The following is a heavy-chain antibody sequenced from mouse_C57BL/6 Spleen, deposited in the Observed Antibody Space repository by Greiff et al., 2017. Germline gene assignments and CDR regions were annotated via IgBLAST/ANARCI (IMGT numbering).Heavy chain of an antibody. CDR2: IYPGGGDT. J-gene: IGHJ4*01. CDR1: GYAFTCSW. CDR3: ARLGARRAMYD. V-gene: IGHV1-82*01. D-gene: IGHD3-1*01. Sequence: QVQLQQSGPELVKPGASVKISCKASGYAFTCSWMNWVKQRPGKGLEWIGRIYPGGGDTNYNGTFKGKATLTADKSSSTAYLQLRSLTSEDSAVYVCARLGARRAMYDWGQGTTGTVSS.